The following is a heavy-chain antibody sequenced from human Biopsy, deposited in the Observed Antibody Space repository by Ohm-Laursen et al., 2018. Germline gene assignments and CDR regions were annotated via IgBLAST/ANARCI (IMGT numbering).Heavy chain of an antibody. V-gene: IGHV4-38-2*02. J-gene: IGHJ5*02. CDR2: VYDSGKS. CDR3: ARDRFDLLTPNWFDP. Sequence: PSQTLSLTCAVSGFSISSGYYWGWIRQPPGKGLEWIGSVYDSGKSYYTPSHKSRVTIPVDVSKNKSSLNLSSATAADTAVYYCARDRFDLLTPNWFDPWGQGTLVTVSS. CDR1: GFSISSGYY. D-gene: IGHD3-9*01.